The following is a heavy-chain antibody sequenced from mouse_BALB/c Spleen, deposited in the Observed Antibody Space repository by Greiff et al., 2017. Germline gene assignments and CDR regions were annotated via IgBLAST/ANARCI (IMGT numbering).Heavy chain of an antibody. CDR2: IDPENGDT. Sequence: EVQLQQSGAELVRSGASVKLSCTASGFNIKDYYMHWVKQRPEQGLEWIGWIDPENGDTEYAPKFQGKATMTADTSSNTAYLQLSSLTSEDTAVYYCNAARATKDYWGQGTTLTVSS. D-gene: IGHD3-1*01. V-gene: IGHV14-4*02. J-gene: IGHJ2*01. CDR3: NAARATKDY. CDR1: GFNIKDYY.